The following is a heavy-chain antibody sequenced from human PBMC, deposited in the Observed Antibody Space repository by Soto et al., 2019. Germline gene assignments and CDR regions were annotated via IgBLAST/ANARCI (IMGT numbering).Heavy chain of an antibody. CDR3: VRQGIDYLHGLVDV. D-gene: IGHD4-17*01. Sequence: QVQLQQSGPRLVKPSETLSLTCTVSSGPDRSHNWGWIRQPPGRGLEWIGYVYYTGDTAYNPSLRRRVTISADTSTNDICLILNSVTAADTAVYYCVRQGIDYLHGLVDVWGQGTTVSVSS. V-gene: IGHV4-59*08. CDR1: SGPDRSHN. J-gene: IGHJ6*02. CDR2: VYYTGDT.